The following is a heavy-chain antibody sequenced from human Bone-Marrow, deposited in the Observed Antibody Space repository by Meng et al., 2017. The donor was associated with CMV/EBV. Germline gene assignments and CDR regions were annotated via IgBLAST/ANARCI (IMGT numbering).Heavy chain of an antibody. CDR1: GFPFSSYA. D-gene: IGHD3-3*01. CDR2: ISYDGSKT. Sequence: GGSLRLSCAASGFPFSSYAMHWVRRAPGTGLEWVAVISYDGSKTYYTDSVKGRFTISRDNSKNTLYLQMKSLRPEDTAVYYCARDSRVERLLEWQYNWFDPWGQGTLVTVSS. J-gene: IGHJ5*02. V-gene: IGHV3-30-3*01. CDR3: ARDSRVERLLEWQYNWFDP.